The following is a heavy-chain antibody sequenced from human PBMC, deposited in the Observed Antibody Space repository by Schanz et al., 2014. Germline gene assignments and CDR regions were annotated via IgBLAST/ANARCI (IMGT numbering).Heavy chain of an antibody. CDR1: GFTFSKYW. J-gene: IGHJ4*02. V-gene: IGHV3-7*04. CDR3: ARDNYYGSGSCAD. Sequence: EVQLLESGGGLVQPGGSLRLSCGGSGFTFSKYWMSWVRQAPGKGLEWVANIKQDGSEKYYVDAVKGRFTISRDNAKNSMYLHMKSLRGEDTAVYYCARDNYYGSGSCADWGQGTLVTVSS. CDR2: IKQDGSEK. D-gene: IGHD3-10*01.